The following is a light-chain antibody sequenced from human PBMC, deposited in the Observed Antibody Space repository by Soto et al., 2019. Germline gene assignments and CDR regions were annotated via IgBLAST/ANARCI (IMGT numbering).Light chain of an antibody. J-gene: IGLJ2*01. V-gene: IGLV1-44*01. CDR1: SSNIKTNG. CDR3: STWDDSLNGLI. Sequence: QSALAQPPSASGTPGQTVTISCSGGSSNIKTNGVSWYQQVPGAAPKLLIYSNSQRPSGAPDRFSGSKSGTSASLAISGIQSEDEATYHCSTWDDSLNGLIFGGGTKLTVL. CDR2: SNS.